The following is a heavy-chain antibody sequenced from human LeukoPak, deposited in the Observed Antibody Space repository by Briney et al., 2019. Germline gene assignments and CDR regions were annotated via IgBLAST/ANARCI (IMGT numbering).Heavy chain of an antibody. CDR2: IYYTGST. CDR3: ARLEWELNFDY. V-gene: IGHV4-59*08. J-gene: IGHJ4*02. CDR1: GDSISLYY. D-gene: IGHD1-26*01. Sequence: PTETLSLTCTVSGDSISLYYWSWIRQPPGKGLEWIGYIYYTGSTKSNPSLKSRVTISVDTSKNQFSLKLSSVTAADTAVYYCARLEWELNFDYWGQGTLVTVSS.